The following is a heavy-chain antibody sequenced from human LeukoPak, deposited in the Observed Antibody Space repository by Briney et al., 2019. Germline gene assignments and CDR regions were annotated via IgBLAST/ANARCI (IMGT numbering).Heavy chain of an antibody. Sequence: GGSLRLSCAASGFAFSSYGMHWARQAPGKGLEWVALIPYDGSNEYYADSVKGRFTISRDNSKDTLYLQMNSLRAEDTAVYYCAKGVQWLRDFDYWGQGTLVTVSS. V-gene: IGHV3-30*18. CDR1: GFAFSSYG. D-gene: IGHD6-19*01. CDR2: IPYDGSNE. J-gene: IGHJ4*02. CDR3: AKGVQWLRDFDY.